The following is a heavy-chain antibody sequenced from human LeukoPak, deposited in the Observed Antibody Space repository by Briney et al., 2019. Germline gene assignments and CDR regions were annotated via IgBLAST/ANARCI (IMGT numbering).Heavy chain of an antibody. J-gene: IGHJ6*02. CDR3: ARAGLYSNYAYYYYYGMDV. V-gene: IGHV4-34*01. Sequence: SETLSLTCAVYGGSFSGYYWSWIRQPPGKGLEWIGEINHSGSTNYNPSLKSRVTISVDTSKNQFSLKLSSVTAADTAVYYCARAGLYSNYAYYYYYGMDVWGQGTTVIVSS. CDR1: GGSFSGYY. CDR2: INHSGST. D-gene: IGHD4-4*01.